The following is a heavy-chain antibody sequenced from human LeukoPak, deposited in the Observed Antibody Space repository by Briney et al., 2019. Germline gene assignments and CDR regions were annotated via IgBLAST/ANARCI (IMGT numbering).Heavy chain of an antibody. CDR1: GFTFSDYY. D-gene: IGHD3-10*01. V-gene: IGHV3-11*06. Sequence: GGSLRLSCAAPGFTFSDYYMSWIRQAPGKGLEWVSYISSSSSYTNYADSVKGRFTISRDNAKNSLYLQMSSLRAEDTAVYFCARERNGVFDHWGQGTLVTVSS. J-gene: IGHJ4*02. CDR3: ARERNGVFDH. CDR2: ISSSSSYT.